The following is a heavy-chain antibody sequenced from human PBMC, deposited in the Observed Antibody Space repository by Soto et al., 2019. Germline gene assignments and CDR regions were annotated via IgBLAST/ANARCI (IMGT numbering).Heavy chain of an antibody. Sequence: PGQGLEWVSGISSSGDTTYYADSVKGRFTISRDNSKNTLYLQINSLRAEDTAVYYCAKRMYGDNGYFDYWGQRTLVSVPS. D-gene: IGHD4-17*01. CDR2: ISSSGDTT. V-gene: IGHV3-23*01. J-gene: IGHJ4*02. CDR3: AKRMYGDNGYFDY.